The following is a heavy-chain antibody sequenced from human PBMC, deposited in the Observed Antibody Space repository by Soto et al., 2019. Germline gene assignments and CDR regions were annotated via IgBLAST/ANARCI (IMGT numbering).Heavy chain of an antibody. CDR3: ARVRAGAANGYYGMDV. D-gene: IGHD1-26*01. CDR2: IYSGGST. J-gene: IGHJ6*02. Sequence: PGGSLRLSCAASGFTVSSNYMSWVRQAPGKGLEWVSVIYSGGSTYYADSVKGRFTISRDNSKNTLYLQMNSLRAEDTAVYYCARVRAGAANGYYGMDVWGQGTTVTVSS. CDR1: GFTVSSNY. V-gene: IGHV3-53*01.